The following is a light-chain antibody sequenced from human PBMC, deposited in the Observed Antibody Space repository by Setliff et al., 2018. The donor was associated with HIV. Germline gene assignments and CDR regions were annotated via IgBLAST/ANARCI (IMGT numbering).Light chain of an antibody. Sequence: QSALPQPASVSGSPGQSITISCTGTSRDVGGGQNYVSWYQQYPGQAPKLMIYEVTKRPAGVSDRFSGSKSGNTASLIISGLQTEDEAEYYCSSFTSSSTYVFGIGTKVTVL. J-gene: IGLJ1*01. CDR3: SSFTSSSTYV. CDR1: SRDVGGGQNY. V-gene: IGLV2-14*01. CDR2: EVT.